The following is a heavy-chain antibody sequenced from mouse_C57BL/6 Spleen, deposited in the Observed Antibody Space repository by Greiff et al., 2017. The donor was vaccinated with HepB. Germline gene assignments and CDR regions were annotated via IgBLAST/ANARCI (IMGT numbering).Heavy chain of an antibody. CDR3: ARDSNLAY. J-gene: IGHJ3*01. D-gene: IGHD2-1*01. CDR1: GFTFTDYY. CDR2: IRNKANGYTT. V-gene: IGHV7-3*01. Sequence: EVQRVESGGGLVQPGGSLSLSCAASGFTFTDYYMSWVRQPPGKALEWLGFIRNKANGYTTEYSASVKGRFTISRDNSQSILYLQMNALRAEDSATYDCARDSNLAYWGQGTLVTVSA.